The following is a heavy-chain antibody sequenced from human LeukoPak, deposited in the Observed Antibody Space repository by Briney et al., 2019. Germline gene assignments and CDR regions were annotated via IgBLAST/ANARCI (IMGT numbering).Heavy chain of an antibody. CDR3: ATEFLGAVAETGDY. J-gene: IGHJ4*02. D-gene: IGHD6-19*01. CDR1: GFTVSSNY. Sequence: GGSLRLSCAASGFTVSSNYMNWVRQAPGKGLEWVSSISSTSSNIYYADSVKGRFTISRDNAKNSLYLQMNSLRAEDTAVYYCATEFLGAVAETGDYWGQGTLVTVSS. CDR2: ISSTSSNI. V-gene: IGHV3-21*01.